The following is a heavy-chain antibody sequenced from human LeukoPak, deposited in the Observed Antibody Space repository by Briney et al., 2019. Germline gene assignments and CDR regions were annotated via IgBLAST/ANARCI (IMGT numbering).Heavy chain of an antibody. D-gene: IGHD4-17*01. V-gene: IGHV4-31*03. CDR2: IYYSGST. Sequence: SETLSLTCTVSGGSISSGGYYWSWIRQHPGKGLEWIGYIYYSGSTYYNPSLKSRVTISVDTSKNQFSLKLSSVTAADTAVYYCTRTTVTTGSYYYYYGMDVWGQGTTVTVSS. CDR3: TRTTVTTGSYYYYYGMDV. J-gene: IGHJ6*02. CDR1: GGSISSGGYY.